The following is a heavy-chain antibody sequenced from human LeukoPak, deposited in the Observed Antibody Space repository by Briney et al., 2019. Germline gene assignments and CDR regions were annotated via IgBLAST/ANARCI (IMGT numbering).Heavy chain of an antibody. CDR3: ARDRISAFDI. Sequence: GGSLRLSCAASGFTFSSYAMSWVRQAPGKGLKWVSTINDNGAAPYYADSVKGRFTISRDNSYNTVSLQMNSLRDEDTGVYYCARDRISAFDIWGQGTMVTVFS. CDR1: GFTFSSYA. J-gene: IGHJ3*02. D-gene: IGHD2-15*01. CDR2: INDNGAAP. V-gene: IGHV3-23*01.